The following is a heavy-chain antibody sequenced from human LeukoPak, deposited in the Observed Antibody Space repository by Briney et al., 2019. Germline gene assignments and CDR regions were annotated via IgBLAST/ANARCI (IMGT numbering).Heavy chain of an antibody. CDR2: IYRSGIT. J-gene: IGHJ5*02. CDR1: GGSVSAYY. Sequence: SETLSITCTVSGGSVSAYYWNWIRQPPGKGLEWIGFIYRSGITSYNPSLKSRVTISIDTSKNDFSLNLTSVTAADTAVYYCARAPSDWGATNWFDPWGHGTLVTVSS. V-gene: IGHV4-59*02. D-gene: IGHD7-27*01. CDR3: ARAPSDWGATNWFDP.